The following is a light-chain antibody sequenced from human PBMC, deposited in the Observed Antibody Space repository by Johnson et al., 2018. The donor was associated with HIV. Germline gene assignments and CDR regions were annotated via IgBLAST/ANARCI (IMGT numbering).Light chain of an antibody. CDR1: SSNIGNNY. Sequence: QSVLTQPPSVSAAPRQKVTISCSGSSSNIGNNYVSWYQQLPGTAPKLLIYDNNKRPSGIPDRFSGSKSGTSATLGITGLQTGDEADYYCGTWVGSLSACVFGTGTKVTVL. CDR3: GTWVGSLSACV. J-gene: IGLJ1*01. CDR2: DNN. V-gene: IGLV1-51*01.